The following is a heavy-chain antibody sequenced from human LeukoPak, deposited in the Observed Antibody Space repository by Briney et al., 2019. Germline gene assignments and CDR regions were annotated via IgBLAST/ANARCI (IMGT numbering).Heavy chain of an antibody. CDR3: AREGGAYCSSTSCSFEKYNWFDP. V-gene: IGHV1-2*06. D-gene: IGHD2-2*01. CDR1: GYTFTGYY. CDR2: INPNSGGT. J-gene: IGHJ5*02. Sequence: ASVKVSCKASGYTFTGYYMHWVRQAPGQGLEWMGRINPNSGGTNYEQKFQGRVTMTRDTSISTAYMELSRLRSDDTAVYYCAREGGAYCSSTSCSFEKYNWFDPWGQGTLVTVSS.